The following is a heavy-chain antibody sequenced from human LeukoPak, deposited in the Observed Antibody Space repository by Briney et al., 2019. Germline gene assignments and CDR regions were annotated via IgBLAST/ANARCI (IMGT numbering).Heavy chain of an antibody. D-gene: IGHD3-16*01. V-gene: IGHV3-20*04. CDR1: GFTFHNHG. CDR2: LSWNGGET. J-gene: IGHJ6*03. Sequence: GGSLRLSCAASGFTFHNHGMSWVRQAPGKWLEWVSSLSWNGGETRYADSVKGRFTIYRDNAKNSLYLQMNSLRAEDTALYYCARRAYPYHYYMDVWGKGATVTVSS. CDR3: ARRAYPYHYYMDV.